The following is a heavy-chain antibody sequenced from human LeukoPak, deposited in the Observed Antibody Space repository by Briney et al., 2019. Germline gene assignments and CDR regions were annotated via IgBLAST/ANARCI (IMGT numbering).Heavy chain of an antibody. CDR1: GLTFSSYT. CDR2: ISSSGRTI. V-gene: IGHV3-48*04. CDR3: ARSMDV. J-gene: IGHJ6*03. Sequence: PGGSLRLSCAASGLTFSSYTMNWVRQAPGKGLAWVSYISSSGRTIYYADSVKGRFTISRDNAKNSLYLQMNSLRAEDTAVYYCARSMDVWGKGTTVTISS.